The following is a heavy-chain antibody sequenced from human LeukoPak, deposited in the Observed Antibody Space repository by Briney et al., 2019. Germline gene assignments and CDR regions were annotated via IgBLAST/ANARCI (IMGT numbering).Heavy chain of an antibody. CDR1: GFTFSSYG. J-gene: IGHJ4*02. CDR3: AKVAGYQLPPGY. D-gene: IGHD2-2*01. V-gene: IGHV3-30*02. Sequence: PGGSLRLSCAASGFTFSSYGMHWVRQAPGKGLEWVAVIWYDGSNKYYADSVKGRFTISRDNSKNTLYLQMNSLRAEDTAVYYCAKVAGYQLPPGYWGQGTLVTVSS. CDR2: IWYDGSNK.